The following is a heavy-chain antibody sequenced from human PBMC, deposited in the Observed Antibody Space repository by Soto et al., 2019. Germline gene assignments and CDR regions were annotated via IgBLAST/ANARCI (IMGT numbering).Heavy chain of an antibody. D-gene: IGHD2-15*01. CDR2: ISAYNGNT. Sequence: ASVKVSCKASGYTFTSYGISWVRQAPGQGLEWMGWISAYNGNTNYAQKLQGRVTMTTDTSTSTAYMELRSLRSDDTAVYYCARDSCSGGSCRTHSDYWGQGTMVTVSA. J-gene: IGHJ4*02. CDR3: ARDSCSGGSCRTHSDY. V-gene: IGHV1-18*04. CDR1: GYTFTSYG.